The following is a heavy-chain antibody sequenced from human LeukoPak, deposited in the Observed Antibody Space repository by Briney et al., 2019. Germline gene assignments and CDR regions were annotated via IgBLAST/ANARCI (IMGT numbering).Heavy chain of an antibody. CDR1: GFSISRTY. J-gene: IGHJ4*02. V-gene: IGHV3-30-3*01. CDR2: ISYDGSNK. CDR3: ARPRDPHLWFGELDY. Sequence: GGSLRLSCAASGFSISRTYMSWVRQAPGKGLEWVAVISYDGSNKYYADSVKGRFTISRDNSKNTLYLQMNSLRAEDTAVYYCARPRDPHLWFGELDYWGQGTLVTVSS. D-gene: IGHD3-10*01.